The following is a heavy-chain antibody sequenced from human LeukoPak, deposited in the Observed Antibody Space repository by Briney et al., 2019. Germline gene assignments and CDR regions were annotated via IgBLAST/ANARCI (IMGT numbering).Heavy chain of an antibody. D-gene: IGHD2-2*01. CDR2: IYPGDSDT. CDR3: ARPHRGYCSSTSCYGHAFDI. V-gene: IGHV5-51*01. J-gene: IGHJ3*02. Sequence: GESLKISCKGSGYSFTSYWIGWVRQMPGKGLEWMGIIYPGDSDTRYSPSFQGQVTISADKSISTAYLQWSSLKASDTAMYYCARPHRGYCSSTSCYGHAFDIWGQGTMVTVSS. CDR1: GYSFTSYW.